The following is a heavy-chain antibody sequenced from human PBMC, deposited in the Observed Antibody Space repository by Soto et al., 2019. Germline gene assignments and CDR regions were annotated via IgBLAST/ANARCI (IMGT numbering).Heavy chain of an antibody. CDR1: GGSISSYY. D-gene: IGHD6-19*01. CDR3: ARTYSSGWYGY. Sequence: PSETLSPTCTVSGGSISSYYWSWIRQPPGKGLEWIGYIYYSGSTNYNPSLKSRVTISVDTSKNQFSLKLSSVTAADTAVYYCARTYSSGWYGYWGQGTLVTVSS. CDR2: IYYSGST. J-gene: IGHJ4*02. V-gene: IGHV4-59*01.